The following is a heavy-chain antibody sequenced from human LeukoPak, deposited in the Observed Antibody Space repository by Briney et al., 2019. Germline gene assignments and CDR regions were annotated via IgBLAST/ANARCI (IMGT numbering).Heavy chain of an antibody. V-gene: IGHV3-30*04. CDR2: ISYDGSNK. CDR1: GFTFSSYA. CDR3: AKVRGKRAPVYGMDV. J-gene: IGHJ6*02. Sequence: GRSLRLSCAASGFTFSSYAMHWVRQAPGKGLEWVAVISYDGSNKYYADSVKGRFTISRDNSKNTLYLQMNSLRAEDTAVYYCAKVRGKRAPVYGMDVWGQGTTVTVSS. D-gene: IGHD3-3*01.